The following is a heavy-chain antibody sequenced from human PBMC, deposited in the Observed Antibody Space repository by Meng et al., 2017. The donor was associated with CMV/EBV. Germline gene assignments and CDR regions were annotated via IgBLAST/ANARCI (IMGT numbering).Heavy chain of an antibody. CDR1: GFAFSSYA. J-gene: IGHJ4*02. CDR2: ISYDGSNK. CDR3: ARLYCSVGSCWGGFDY. V-gene: IGHV3-30-3*01. Sequence: GGSLRPSCAASGFAFSSYAMHWVRQAPGKGLEWVAVISYDGSNKYHADSVKGRFTISRDNSKNTLYLQMNSLRAEDTAVYYCARLYCSVGSCWGGFDYWGQGTLVTVSS. D-gene: IGHD2-15*01.